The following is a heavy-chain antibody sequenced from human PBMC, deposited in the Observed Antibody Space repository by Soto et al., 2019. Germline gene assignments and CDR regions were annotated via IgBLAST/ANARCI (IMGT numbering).Heavy chain of an antibody. D-gene: IGHD1-26*01. CDR1: GFTFSSYS. CDR2: ISSSSSYI. J-gene: IGHJ6*02. V-gene: IGHV3-21*01. Sequence: EVQLVESGGGLVKPGGSLSLSCAASGFTFSSYSMNWVRQAPGKGLEWVSSISSSSSYIYYADSVKGRFTISRDNANNSLYLQMNSLRAEDTAVYYCARDRVIVGDTTHYYYGMDVWGQGTTVTVSS. CDR3: ARDRVIVGDTTHYYYGMDV.